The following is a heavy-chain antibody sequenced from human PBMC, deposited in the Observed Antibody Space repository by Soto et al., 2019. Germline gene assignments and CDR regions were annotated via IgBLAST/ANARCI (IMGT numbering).Heavy chain of an antibody. J-gene: IGHJ4*02. CDR3: ARGTLYYDIFTGYRF. Sequence: KVSCKDSRVALSSYAMSWVRHAPGQGLEWMGGIIPIFGTANYAQKFQGRVTITADESTSTAYMELSSLRSEDTAVYYCARGTLYYDIFTGYRFWGQGTLVTVYS. CDR1: RVALSSYA. CDR2: IIPIFGTA. V-gene: IGHV1-69*01. D-gene: IGHD3-9*01.